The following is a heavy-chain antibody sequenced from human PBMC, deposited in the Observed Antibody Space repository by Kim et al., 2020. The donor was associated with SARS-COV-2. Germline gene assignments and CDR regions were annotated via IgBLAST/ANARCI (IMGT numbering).Heavy chain of an antibody. V-gene: IGHV1-18*01. CDR1: GYTFTSYG. Sequence: ASVKVSCKASGYTFTSYGISWVRQAPGQGLEWMGWISAYNGNTNYAQKLQGRVTMTTDTSTSTAYMELRSLRSDDTAVYYCARDPLGYCSSTSCYTHPGLYNWFDHWGQGTLVTVSS. CDR2: ISAYNGNT. D-gene: IGHD2-2*02. J-gene: IGHJ5*02. CDR3: ARDPLGYCSSTSCYTHPGLYNWFDH.